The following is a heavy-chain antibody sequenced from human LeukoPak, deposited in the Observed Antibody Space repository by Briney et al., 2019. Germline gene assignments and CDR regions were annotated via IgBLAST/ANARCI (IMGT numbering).Heavy chain of an antibody. CDR3: ARARVVITTPDAFDI. Sequence: PSETLSLTCAVYGGSFSGYYWSWIRQPPGKGLEWIGEINHSGSTNHNPSLKSRVTISVDTSKNQFSLKLNSVTAADTAVYYCARARVVITTPDAFDIWGQGTMVTVSS. CDR2: INHSGST. J-gene: IGHJ3*02. D-gene: IGHD3-22*01. CDR1: GGSFSGYY. V-gene: IGHV4-34*01.